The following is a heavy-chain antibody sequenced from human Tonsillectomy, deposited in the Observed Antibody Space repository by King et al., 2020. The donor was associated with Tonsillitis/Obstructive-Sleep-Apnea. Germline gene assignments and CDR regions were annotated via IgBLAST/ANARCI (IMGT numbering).Heavy chain of an antibody. V-gene: IGHV3-23*04. J-gene: IGHJ4*02. CDR1: GFTFSSYA. CDR3: AKDRGGQRWLQLSLDY. Sequence: GQLVQSGGGLVQPGGSLRLSCAASGFTFSSYAMSWVRQAPGKGLEWVSAISGSGGSTYYADSVKGRFTISRDNSKNTLYLQMNSLRAEDTAVYYCAKDRGGQRWLQLSLDYWGQGTLVTVSS. D-gene: IGHD5-24*01. CDR2: ISGSGGST.